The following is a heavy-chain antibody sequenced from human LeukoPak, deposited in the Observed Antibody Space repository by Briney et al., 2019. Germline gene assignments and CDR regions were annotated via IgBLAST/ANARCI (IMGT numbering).Heavy chain of an antibody. Sequence: GGSLRLSCGASGFTFGSYAMSWVRQAPGKGLQWVSTISGSGDSTYYADSVKGRFTISRDNSKDTLYLQMSSLRAEDTAVYFCARRPIRYTSGWYDYFDYWGQGTLFAVSS. CDR1: GFTFGSYA. CDR3: ARRPIRYTSGWYDYFDY. J-gene: IGHJ4*02. V-gene: IGHV3-23*01. CDR2: ISGSGDST. D-gene: IGHD6-19*01.